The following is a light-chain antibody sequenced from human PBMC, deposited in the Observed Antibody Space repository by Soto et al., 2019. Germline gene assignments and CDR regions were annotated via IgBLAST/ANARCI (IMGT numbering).Light chain of an antibody. Sequence: EIVLTQSPGTLSLSPGERATLSCRASQSVTAGYFAWYQQKPGQAPRLLIYETSSRTTGTPDRFSGGGSGTDFTLTISRLEPEDFAVYYCQQYWNSPTFGQGTKVEIK. CDR3: QQYWNSPT. CDR2: ETS. CDR1: QSVTAGY. V-gene: IGKV3-20*01. J-gene: IGKJ1*01.